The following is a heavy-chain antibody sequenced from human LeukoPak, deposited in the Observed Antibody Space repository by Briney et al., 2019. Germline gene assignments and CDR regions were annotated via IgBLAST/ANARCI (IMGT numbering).Heavy chain of an antibody. Sequence: GGSLRLSCVASGFTFSNYDMNWVRQAPGKGLEWVSFISSSSSYIYYADSVKGRFTISRDNAKNSLYLQMNSLRAEDTAVYYCASLLVHDYWGQGTLVTVSS. CDR3: ASLLVHDY. J-gene: IGHJ4*02. CDR2: ISSSSSYI. D-gene: IGHD2-8*02. CDR1: GFTFSNYD. V-gene: IGHV3-21*01.